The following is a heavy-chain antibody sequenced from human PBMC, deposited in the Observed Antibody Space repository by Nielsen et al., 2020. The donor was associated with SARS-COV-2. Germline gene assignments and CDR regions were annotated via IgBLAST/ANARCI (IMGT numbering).Heavy chain of an antibody. CDR1: GLSFNNLG. J-gene: IGHJ6*03. D-gene: IGHD2-2*01. V-gene: IGHV3-33*03. CDR2: IWSDASKQ. CDR3: ATVRPDQYYIDV. Sequence: GESLKISCAASGLSFNNLGMVWVRQAPGKGLEWLTTIWSDASKQFSADSVKGRFTVSRDNSRNTLYLQMDRLRVEDTALYYCATVRPDQYYIDVWGRGTTGTVSS.